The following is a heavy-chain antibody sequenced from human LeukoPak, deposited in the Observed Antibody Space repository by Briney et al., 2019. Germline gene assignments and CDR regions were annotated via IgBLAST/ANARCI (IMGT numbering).Heavy chain of an antibody. D-gene: IGHD6-19*01. CDR3: ARDRGSGWYLYYFDY. J-gene: IGHJ4*02. V-gene: IGHV3-11*06. CDR1: GFTFSDYY. Sequence: PGGSLRLSCAASGFTFSDYYMSWIRQAPGKGLEWGSYISSSSSYTNYADSVKGRFTISRDNAKNSLYLQMNSLRAEDTAVYYCARDRGSGWYLYYFDYWGQGTLVTVSS. CDR2: ISSSSSYT.